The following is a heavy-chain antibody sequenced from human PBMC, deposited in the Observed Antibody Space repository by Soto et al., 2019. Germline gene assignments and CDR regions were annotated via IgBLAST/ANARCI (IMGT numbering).Heavy chain of an antibody. CDR2: INHSGST. CDR1: GGSFSGYY. Sequence: SETLSLTCAVYGGSFSGYYWSWIRQPPGKGLEWIGEINHSGSTNYNPSLKSRVTISVDTSKNQFSLKLSSVTAADTAVYYCARGNMVRGGGWFDPWGQGSLVTVYS. D-gene: IGHD3-10*01. CDR3: ARGNMVRGGGWFDP. J-gene: IGHJ5*02. V-gene: IGHV4-34*01.